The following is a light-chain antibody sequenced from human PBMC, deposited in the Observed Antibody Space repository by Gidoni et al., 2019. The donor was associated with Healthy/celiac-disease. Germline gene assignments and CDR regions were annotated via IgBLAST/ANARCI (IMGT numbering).Light chain of an antibody. J-gene: IGKJ1*01. CDR1: QSVSSY. Sequence: LSLSPGERATLSCRASQSVSSYLAWYQQKPGQAPRLLIYDAYNRATGIPARFSGSGSGTDFTLTISSLEPEDFAVYYCQQRSNWPRTFGQGTKVEIK. CDR2: DAY. V-gene: IGKV3-11*01. CDR3: QQRSNWPRT.